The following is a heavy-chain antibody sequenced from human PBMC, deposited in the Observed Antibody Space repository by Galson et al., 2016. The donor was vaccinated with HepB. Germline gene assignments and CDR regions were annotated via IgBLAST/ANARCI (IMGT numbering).Heavy chain of an antibody. CDR3: AILKGQVTILDL. CDR2: LDAGNYAT. Sequence: SLRLSCAASGFTFSSFDMSWVRQAPGGGLEWVSTLDAGNYATNYADSVKGRFTISRDNSKSTLYLQLNSLRAEDTAVYFCAILKGQVTILDLWGQGTLVTVSS. D-gene: IGHD4-17*01. V-gene: IGHV3-23*01. CDR1: GFTFSSFD. J-gene: IGHJ5*02.